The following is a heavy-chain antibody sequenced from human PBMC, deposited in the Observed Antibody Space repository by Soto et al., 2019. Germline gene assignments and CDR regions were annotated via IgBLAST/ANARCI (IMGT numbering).Heavy chain of an antibody. CDR1: GFTFSSYG. CDR2: IWYDGSNK. V-gene: IGHV3-33*01. CDR3: ARDMYFQDSSGYYYGF. D-gene: IGHD3-22*01. Sequence: QVQLVESGGGVVQPGRSLRLSCVASGFTFSSYGMHWVRQAPGKGLEWVAVIWYDGSNKYYADSVKGRFSISRDNSKNTLYLQMNSLRAEDTAVYYCARDMYFQDSSGYYYGFWGQGTLVTVSS. J-gene: IGHJ4*02.